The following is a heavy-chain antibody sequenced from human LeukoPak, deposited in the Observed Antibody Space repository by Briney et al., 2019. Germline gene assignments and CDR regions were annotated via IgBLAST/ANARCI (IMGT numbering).Heavy chain of an antibody. J-gene: IGHJ5*02. CDR3: AREYYDSWSCYSPFDP. CDR2: ISYDGSNK. D-gene: IGHD3-3*01. V-gene: IGHV3-30-3*01. Sequence: GGSLRLSCAAHGFTLSSYAMHWVRQAPGKGLEWVAVISYDGSNKYYADSVKGRFTISRDNSKNTLYLQMNSLRAEDTAVYYCAREYYDSWSCYSPFDPWGQGTLVTVSS. CDR1: GFTLSSYA.